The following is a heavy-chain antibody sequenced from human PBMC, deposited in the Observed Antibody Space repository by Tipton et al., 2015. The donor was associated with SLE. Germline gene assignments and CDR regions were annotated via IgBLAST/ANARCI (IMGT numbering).Heavy chain of an antibody. CDR1: GGSISSYY. Sequence: LRLSCTVSGGSISSYYWSWIRQPPGKGLEWIGYIYYSGSTNYNPSLKSRVTISVDTSKNQFSLKLSSVTAADTAVYYCARDAQSFQHWGQGTLVTVSS. V-gene: IGHV4-59*01. J-gene: IGHJ1*01. CDR3: ARDAQSFQH. CDR2: IYYSGST.